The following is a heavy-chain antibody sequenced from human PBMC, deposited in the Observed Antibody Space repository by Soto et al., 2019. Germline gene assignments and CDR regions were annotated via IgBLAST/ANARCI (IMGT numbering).Heavy chain of an antibody. CDR1: GFTFSSYW. Sequence: EVQLVESGGGLVQPGESLGLSCAASGFTFSSYWMTWVRQAPGKGLEWVANIKRDGSEKNYADSVEGRFTISRDNAKKSLYLQMNSLRAEDAAVYSCARGGGGLDAWGQGTLVTVSS. V-gene: IGHV3-7*01. CDR2: IKRDGSEK. D-gene: IGHD2-15*01. CDR3: ARGGGGLDA. J-gene: IGHJ1*01.